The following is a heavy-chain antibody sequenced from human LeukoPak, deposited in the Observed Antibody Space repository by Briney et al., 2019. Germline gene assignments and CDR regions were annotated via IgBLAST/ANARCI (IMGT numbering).Heavy chain of an antibody. D-gene: IGHD4/OR15-4a*01. CDR3: ARDAGGLSPRDYFDF. J-gene: IGHJ4*02. CDR1: GGSIRGYY. CDR2: MYYSGIS. Sequence: PSETLSLTCTVSGGSIRGYYWSWIRQPPGKGLEWIGNMYYSGISNYKPSPQSRVTISVDTSKNQISLRLSSVTAADTAVYYCARDAGGLSPRDYFDFWGQGTLVTVSS. V-gene: IGHV4-59*01.